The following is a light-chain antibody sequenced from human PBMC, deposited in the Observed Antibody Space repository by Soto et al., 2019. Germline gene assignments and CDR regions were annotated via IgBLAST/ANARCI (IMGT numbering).Light chain of an antibody. Sequence: QSALTQPPSASGSPGQSVTISCTGTSSDVGGYNYVSWYQQHPGKAPKLMIYEVNKRPSGVSNRFSGSKSGNTASLTISGLQAEDEADYYCCSYTSSTTPLFGGGTKVTVL. CDR3: CSYTSSTTPL. CDR1: SSDVGGYNY. J-gene: IGLJ2*01. CDR2: EVN. V-gene: IGLV2-14*01.